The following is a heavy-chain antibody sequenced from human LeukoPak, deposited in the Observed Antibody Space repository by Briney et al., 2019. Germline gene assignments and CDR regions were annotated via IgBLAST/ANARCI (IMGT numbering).Heavy chain of an antibody. CDR1: GFTFSSYS. CDR3: ARDTIEQQPYGDY. V-gene: IGHV3-21*01. Sequence: GGSLRLSCAASGFTFSSYSMNWVRQAPGKGLEWVSSISSSSSYIYYADSVKGRFTISRDNAKNSLYLQMNSLRAEDTAVYYCARDTIEQQPYGDYWGQGTLVTVSS. D-gene: IGHD6-13*01. J-gene: IGHJ4*02. CDR2: ISSSSSYI.